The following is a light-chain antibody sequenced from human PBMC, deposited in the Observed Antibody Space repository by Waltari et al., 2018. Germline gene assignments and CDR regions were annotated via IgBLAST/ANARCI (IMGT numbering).Light chain of an antibody. CDR2: DAS. J-gene: IGKJ4*01. CDR1: QSVDYY. V-gene: IGKV3-11*01. CDR3: QQRKSWPLT. Sequence: EIVLTQSPATLSLSPGQRATPSCWASQSVDYYLAWYQQKPGQAPRLLIYDASNRATGIPDRFSGGGSGTDFTLTISSLEPEDFAVYFCQQRKSWPLTFGGGTKVEIK.